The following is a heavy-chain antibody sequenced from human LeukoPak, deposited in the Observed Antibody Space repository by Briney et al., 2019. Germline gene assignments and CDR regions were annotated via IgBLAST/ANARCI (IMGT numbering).Heavy chain of an antibody. CDR3: ARGGHSSSSVNDY. J-gene: IGHJ4*02. CDR1: GFTFSSYA. D-gene: IGHD6-6*01. CDR2: ISSSSSYI. Sequence: GRSLRLSCAASGFTFSSYAMHWVRQAPGKGLEWVSSISSSSSYIYYADSVKGRFTISRDNAKNSLYLQMNSLRAEDTAVYYCARGGHSSSSVNDYWGQGTLVTVSS. V-gene: IGHV3-21*01.